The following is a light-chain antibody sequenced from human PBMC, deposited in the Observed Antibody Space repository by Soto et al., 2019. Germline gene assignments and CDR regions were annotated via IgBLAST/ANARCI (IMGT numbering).Light chain of an antibody. CDR1: QDINNY. CDR3: QQYGSSPRT. J-gene: IGKJ1*01. Sequence: DIQMTQSPSSLSASVGDRVTITCQASQDINNYLNWYQQKPGKAPKLLIYDASNLETGVPSRFSGSGSGTDFTLTISRLEPEDFAVYYCQQYGSSPRTFGQGTKVDIK. V-gene: IGKV1-33*01. CDR2: DAS.